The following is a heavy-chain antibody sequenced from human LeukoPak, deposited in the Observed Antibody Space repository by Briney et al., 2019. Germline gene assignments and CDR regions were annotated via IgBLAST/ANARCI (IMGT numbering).Heavy chain of an antibody. D-gene: IGHD5-12*01. CDR3: ARTYSGYDSAEVLPFDY. CDR1: GFSLSTSGMC. V-gene: IGHV2-70*01. Sequence: SGPTLVNPPQTLTLTCTFSGFSLSTSGMCVSWIRQPPGKALEWLALIDWDDDKYYSTSLKTRLTISKDTSKNQVVLTMTNMDPVDTATYYCARTYSGYDSAEVLPFDYWGQGTLVTVSS. J-gene: IGHJ4*02. CDR2: IDWDDDK.